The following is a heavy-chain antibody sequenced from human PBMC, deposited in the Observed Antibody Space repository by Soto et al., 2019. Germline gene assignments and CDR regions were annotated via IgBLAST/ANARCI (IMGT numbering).Heavy chain of an antibody. CDR1: GFTFSSYS. J-gene: IGHJ6*02. CDR2: ISSSSSYI. Sequence: GGSLRLSCAASGFTFSSYSMNWVRQAPGKGLEWVSSISSSSSYIFYADSVKGRFTISRDNAKNSLYLQMNSLRAEDTAVYYCARPRSSSRNYYGMDVWGQGTTVTVSS. D-gene: IGHD6-13*01. CDR3: ARPRSSSRNYYGMDV. V-gene: IGHV3-21*01.